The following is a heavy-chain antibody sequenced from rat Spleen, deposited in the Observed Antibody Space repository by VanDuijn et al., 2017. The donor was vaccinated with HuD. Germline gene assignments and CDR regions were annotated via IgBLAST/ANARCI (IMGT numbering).Heavy chain of an antibody. J-gene: IGHJ3*01. CDR1: GFSLANYH. Sequence: QVQLKESGPGLVQPSQTLSLTCTVSGFSLANYHVHWVRQPPGKGLDWMGVMWGDGDTSYNSALKSRLSISRDTSKNQVFLKMNSLQTDDTATYFCTRESLPGYNSHWFVFWGQGTLVTVSS. CDR3: TRESLPGYNSHWFVF. V-gene: IGHV2-32*01. D-gene: IGHD1-4*01. CDR2: MWGDGDT.